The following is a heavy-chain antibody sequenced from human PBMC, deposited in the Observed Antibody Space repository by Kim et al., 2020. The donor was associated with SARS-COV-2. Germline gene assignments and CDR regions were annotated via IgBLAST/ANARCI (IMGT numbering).Heavy chain of an antibody. Sequence: ASVKVSCKASGFTFTNYFMHWVRQAPGQGLEWMGTINPTGAFTLFTQKYQGRVIITKDTSTSTVYMEVSSLRSEDTAVYYCAREAALIAVPEKNCDYWGQGTLVTVSS. CDR1: GFTFTNYF. CDR3: AREAALIAVPEKNCDY. V-gene: IGHV1-46*01. D-gene: IGHD6-19*01. J-gene: IGHJ4*02. CDR2: INPTGAFT.